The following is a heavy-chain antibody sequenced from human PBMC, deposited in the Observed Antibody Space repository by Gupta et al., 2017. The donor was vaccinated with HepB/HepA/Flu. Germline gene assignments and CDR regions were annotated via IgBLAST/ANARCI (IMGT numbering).Heavy chain of an antibody. J-gene: IGHJ2*01. CDR2: TSYDGRKN. D-gene: IGHD3-22*01. V-gene: IGHV3-30*04. CDR3: ARGGSGLFWYFDL. Sequence: QVQLMDSGGGVVQPGRSLRRFCAASGFTFNNFALYWVRQAPGKGLEWVAVTSYDGRKNYFGDSVKGRFTICRDNSKNTLYLQMGSLRPEDTAVYYCARGGSGLFWYFDLWGRGTLVTVAS. CDR1: GFTFNNFA.